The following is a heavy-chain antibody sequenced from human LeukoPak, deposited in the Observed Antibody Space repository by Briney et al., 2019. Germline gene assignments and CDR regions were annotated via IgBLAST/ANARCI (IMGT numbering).Heavy chain of an antibody. J-gene: IGHJ4*02. Sequence: ASVKVSCKASGYTFTNYGISWVRQAPGQGLEWMGWISAYNGNTNYAQKLQGRVTMTTDTSTSTAYMELSSLRSEDTAVYYCARSTYYYDSSGLYYFDYWGQGTLVTVSS. V-gene: IGHV1-18*01. CDR3: ARSTYYYDSSGLYYFDY. CDR1: GYTFTNYG. D-gene: IGHD3-22*01. CDR2: ISAYNGNT.